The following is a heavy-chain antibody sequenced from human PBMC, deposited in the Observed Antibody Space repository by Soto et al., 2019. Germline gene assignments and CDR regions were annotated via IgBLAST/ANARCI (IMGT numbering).Heavy chain of an antibody. J-gene: IGHJ4*02. D-gene: IGHD3-22*01. V-gene: IGHV1-24*01. CDR3: ATSGVITMIVVAQFDY. CDR1: GYTPTELS. CDR2: FDPVDGET. Sequence: ASVKVSCKVSGYTPTELSMHWVRQAPGKGLEWMGGFDPVDGETIYAQKFQGRVTMTEDTSTDTAYMELSSLRSEDTAVYYCATSGVITMIVVAQFDYWGQGTLVTVSS.